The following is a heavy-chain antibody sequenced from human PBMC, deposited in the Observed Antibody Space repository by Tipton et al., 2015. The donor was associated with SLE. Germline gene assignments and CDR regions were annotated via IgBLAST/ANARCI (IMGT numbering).Heavy chain of an antibody. Sequence: SLRLSCAASGFTVSRNYMTWVRQAPGKGLEWVSVIYGGGNTYYADSVRGRFTISRDNSQNTMYLQMNNLRAEDTAVYYCATLFSDSNTWSEYFQFWSQGTLVTVSS. CDR1: GFTVSRNY. D-gene: IGHD6-13*01. V-gene: IGHV3-53*05. J-gene: IGHJ1*01. CDR3: ATLFSDSNTWSEYFQF. CDR2: IYGGGNT.